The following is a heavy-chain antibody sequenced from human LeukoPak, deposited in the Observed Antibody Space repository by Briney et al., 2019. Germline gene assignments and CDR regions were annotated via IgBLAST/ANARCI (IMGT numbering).Heavy chain of an antibody. J-gene: IGHJ4*02. V-gene: IGHV4-61*02. CDR2: IYTSGST. D-gene: IGHD5-18*01. CDR3: ARGPARGYSYGSLRH. Sequence: PSETLSLTCTVSGGSISSSSYYWSWIRQPAGKGLEWIGLIYTSGSTNYNPSLKSRVTISVDTSKNQFSLKLSSVTAADTAVYYCARGPARGYSYGSLRHWGQGTLVTVSS. CDR1: GGSISSSSYY.